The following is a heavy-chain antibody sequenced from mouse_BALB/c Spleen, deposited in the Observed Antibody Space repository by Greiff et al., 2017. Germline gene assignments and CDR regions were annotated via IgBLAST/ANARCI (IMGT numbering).Heavy chain of an antibody. CDR3: ARDDYDRFAY. D-gene: IGHD2-4*01. Sequence: EVNVVASGGGLVQPGGSLKLSCAASGFTFSSYGMSWVRQTPDKRLELVATINSNGGSTYYPDSVKGRFTISRDNAKNTLYLQMSSLKSEDTAMDYCARDDYDRFAYWGQGTLVTVSA. J-gene: IGHJ3*01. CDR2: INSNGGST. V-gene: IGHV5-6-3*01. CDR1: GFTFSSYG.